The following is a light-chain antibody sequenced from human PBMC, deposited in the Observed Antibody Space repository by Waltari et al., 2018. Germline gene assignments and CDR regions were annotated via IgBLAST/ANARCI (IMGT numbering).Light chain of an antibody. CDR2: DVD. J-gene: IGLJ2*01. Sequence: QSALTQPRSVSGSPGQSVTFSCTGTSSDVGAYNYVSWYQHNPGKAPKLMVYDVDKRPSWVPDRFSGSKSGNTASLTISGLQAEDEADYYCCSYAGSYGGSYSVVFGGGTKVTVL. V-gene: IGLV2-11*01. CDR1: SSDVGAYNY. CDR3: CSYAGSYGGSYSVV.